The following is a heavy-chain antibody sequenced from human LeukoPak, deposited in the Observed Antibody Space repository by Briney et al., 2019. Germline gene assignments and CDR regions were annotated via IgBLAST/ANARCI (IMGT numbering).Heavy chain of an antibody. V-gene: IGHV7-4-1*02. Sequence: ASVKVSCKASGYTFTSYAMNWVRRAPGQGLEWMGWINTNTGNPTYAQGFTGRFVFSLDTSVSTAYLQISSLKAEDTAVYYCARDNSVEDTAWWFDPWGQGTLVTVSS. CDR3: ARDNSVEDTAWWFDP. D-gene: IGHD4-23*01. CDR1: GYTFTSYA. J-gene: IGHJ5*02. CDR2: INTNTGNP.